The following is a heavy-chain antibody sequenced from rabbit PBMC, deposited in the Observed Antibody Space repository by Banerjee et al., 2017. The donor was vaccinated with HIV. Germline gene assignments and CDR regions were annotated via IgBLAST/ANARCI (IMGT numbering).Heavy chain of an antibody. CDR3: ARRAATSDFNL. Sequence: QEQPEESGGDLVKPEGSLTLTCTASGFSFSSIYWICWVRQAPGKGLEWIACIYAGSSGSTYYASWAKGRFTISKTSSTSVTLQMTSLTAADTATYFCARRAATSDFNLWGQGTLVTVS. CDR2: IYAGSSGST. CDR1: GFSFSSIYW. V-gene: IGHV1S45*01. J-gene: IGHJ4*01. D-gene: IGHD8-1*01.